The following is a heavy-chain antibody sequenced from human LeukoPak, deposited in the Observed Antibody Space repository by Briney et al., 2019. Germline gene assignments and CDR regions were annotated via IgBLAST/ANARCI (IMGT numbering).Heavy chain of an antibody. CDR3: ARGSAVGL. V-gene: IGHV3-21*04. J-gene: IGHJ4*02. Sequence: PGGSLRLSCAASGFTFSTYNMNWVRQAPGKGLEWVSSISGSSSYIYYADSVKGRFSISRDNAKNSLYLQMNSLRAEDTAVYYCARGSAVGLWGQGTLVTVSS. CDR1: GFTFSTYN. D-gene: IGHD3/OR15-3a*01. CDR2: ISGSSSYI.